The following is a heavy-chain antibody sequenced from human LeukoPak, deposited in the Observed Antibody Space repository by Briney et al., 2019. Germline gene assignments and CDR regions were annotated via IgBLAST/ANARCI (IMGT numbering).Heavy chain of an antibody. V-gene: IGHV4-59*08. CDR3: AGHVYDGDYYFDY. CDR1: GGSISSYY. J-gene: IGHJ4*02. Sequence: SETLSLTCTVSGGSISSYYWSWIRQPPGKGLEWIGYIYYSGSTNYNPSLKSRVTISIDTSKNQFSLKLSSVTAADTAVYYCAGHVYDGDYYFDYWGQGTLVTVSS. D-gene: IGHD4-17*01. CDR2: IYYSGST.